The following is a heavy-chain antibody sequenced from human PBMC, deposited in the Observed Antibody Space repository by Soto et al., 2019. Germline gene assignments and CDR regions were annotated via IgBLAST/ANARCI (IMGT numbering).Heavy chain of an antibody. CDR2: IKQDGSEK. CDR3: ARQVYYYGSGKLFDY. Sequence: GGSLRLSCAASGFTFSSYWMSWVRQAPGKGLEWVANIKQDGSEKYYVDSVKGRFTISRDNAKNSLYLQMNSLRAEDTAVYYCARQVYYYGSGKLFDYWGQGTLVTVSS. V-gene: IGHV3-7*01. CDR1: GFTFSSYW. D-gene: IGHD3-10*01. J-gene: IGHJ4*02.